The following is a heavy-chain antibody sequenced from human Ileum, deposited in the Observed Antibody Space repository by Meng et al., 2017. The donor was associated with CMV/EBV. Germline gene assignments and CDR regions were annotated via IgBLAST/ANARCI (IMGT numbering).Heavy chain of an antibody. D-gene: IGHD2-15*01. CDR3: AREDSGDRGFDY. CDR1: GGSFSGYY. J-gene: IGHJ4*02. CDR2: INHSGST. Sequence: SETLSLTCAVYGGSFSGYYWSWIRQPPGKGLEWIGEINHSGSTNYNPSLKSRVTISVDTSKNQLSLKLSSVTAADTAVYYCAREDSGDRGFDYWGQGTLVTVSS. V-gene: IGHV4-34*01.